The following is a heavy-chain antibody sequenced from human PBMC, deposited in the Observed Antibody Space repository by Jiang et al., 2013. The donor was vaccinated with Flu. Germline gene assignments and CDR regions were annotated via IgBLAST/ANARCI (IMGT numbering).Heavy chain of an antibody. CDR1: GDSVTIDHW. V-gene: IGHV4-4*02. Sequence: SGSGLVKPSGTLSLTCTVSGDSVTIDHWWAWVRQPPGQGLEWIGEISHTGTTHYNPSLKSRATISMDKSRNQFSLNLYSVTAADTALYYCATLGGKDCVGITSCSFDFWGRGTLVTVSS. D-gene: IGHD2-2*01. J-gene: IGHJ4*02. CDR2: ISHTGTT. CDR3: ATLGGKDCVGITSCSFDF.